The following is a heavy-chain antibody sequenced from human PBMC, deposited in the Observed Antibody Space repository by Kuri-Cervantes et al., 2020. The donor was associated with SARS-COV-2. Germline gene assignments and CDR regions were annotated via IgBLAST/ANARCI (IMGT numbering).Heavy chain of an antibody. Sequence: GESLKISCAASGFSFYNYVMSWVRQAPGKGLEWVSGISGGGGFTYYADSVKGRFTISRDNSKNTLFLQMNSLRAEDTAVYYCAKAEWLERGGIDYWGQGTLVTVSS. CDR2: ISGGGGFT. CDR1: GFSFYNYV. V-gene: IGHV3-23*01. J-gene: IGHJ4*02. CDR3: AKAEWLERGGIDY. D-gene: IGHD6-19*01.